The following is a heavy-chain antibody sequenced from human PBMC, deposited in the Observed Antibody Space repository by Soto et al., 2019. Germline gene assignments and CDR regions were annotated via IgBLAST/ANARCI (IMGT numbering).Heavy chain of an antibody. V-gene: IGHV4-59*01. CDR3: ARAIRRGGGFDY. CDR1: GGSISSYY. Sequence: QVQLQESGPGLVKPSETLSLTCTVSGGSISSYYWSWIRQPPGKGLEWICYIYHRGTTNYSPSLKSRVTISADMSKNQFSLKLSSVTAADTAVYYCARAIRRGGGFDYWGQGTLVTVSS. J-gene: IGHJ4*02. CDR2: IYHRGTT. D-gene: IGHD3-10*01.